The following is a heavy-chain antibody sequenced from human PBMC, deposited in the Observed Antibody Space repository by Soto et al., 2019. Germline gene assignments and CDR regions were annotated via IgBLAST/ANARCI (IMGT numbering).Heavy chain of an antibody. V-gene: IGHV3-11*01. CDR3: ARDVGYYDSDGYFDY. CDR2: ISSSGSII. J-gene: IGHJ4*02. CDR1: GFTFSDYY. Sequence: GGSLRLSCAASGFTFSDYYMSWIRQAPGKGLEWVSYISSSGSIIYYADSVKGRFTISRDNAKNSLYLQMNSLRAEDTAVYYCARDVGYYDSDGYFDYWRQGTLVTVSS. D-gene: IGHD3-22*01.